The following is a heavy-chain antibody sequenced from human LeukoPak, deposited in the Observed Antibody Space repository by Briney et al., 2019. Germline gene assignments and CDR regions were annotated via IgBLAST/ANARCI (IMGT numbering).Heavy chain of an antibody. CDR3: ARGVATVTTSWFDP. J-gene: IGHJ5*02. Sequence: ASVKVSCKASGYTFASYYMHWVRQAPGQGLEWMGIINPSGGSTSYAQKFQGRVTMTRDTFTSTVYMELSSLRSEDTAVYYCARGVATVTTSWFDPWAREPWSPSPQ. V-gene: IGHV1-46*01. CDR2: INPSGGST. CDR1: GYTFASYY. D-gene: IGHD4-17*01.